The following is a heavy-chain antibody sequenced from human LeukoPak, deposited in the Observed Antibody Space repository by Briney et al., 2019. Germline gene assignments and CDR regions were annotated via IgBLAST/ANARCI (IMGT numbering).Heavy chain of an antibody. CDR1: GGSISSYC. Sequence: SETLSLACTVSGGSISSYCWSWIRQPPGKGLEWIGYIYYSGSINYNPSLKSRVTISVDTSKNQFSLKLSSVTAADTAVYYCARRALRDGYNYYFDYWGQGTLVTVSS. D-gene: IGHD5-24*01. J-gene: IGHJ4*02. CDR2: IYYSGSI. V-gene: IGHV4-59*08. CDR3: ARRALRDGYNYYFDY.